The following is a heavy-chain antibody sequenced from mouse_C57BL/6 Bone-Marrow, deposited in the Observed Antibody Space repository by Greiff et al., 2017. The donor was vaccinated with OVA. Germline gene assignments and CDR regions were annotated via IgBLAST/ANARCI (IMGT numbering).Heavy chain of an antibody. CDR2: IDPFDSYT. J-gene: IGHJ3*01. V-gene: IGHV1-69*01. CDR1: GYTFTSYW. Sequence: QVQLQQPGAELVMPGASVKLSCKASGYTFTSYWMHWVKQRPGQGLEWIGEIDPFDSYTNYNQKFKGKSTLTVDKSSSTAYMQLSSLTSEDSAVYYCARTGTGAYWGQGTLVTVSA. D-gene: IGHD4-1*01. CDR3: ARTGTGAY.